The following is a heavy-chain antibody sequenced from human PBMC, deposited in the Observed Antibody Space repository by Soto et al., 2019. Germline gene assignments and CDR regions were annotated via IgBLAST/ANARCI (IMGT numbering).Heavy chain of an antibody. V-gene: IGHV1-46*01. CDR3: AKAPRGGVIITTYSAHIDY. J-gene: IGHJ4*02. CDR1: GYTFTSYY. CDR2: INPDGGST. D-gene: IGHD3-3*01. Sequence: QVRLVQSGAEVKKPGASVMLSCKASGYTFTSYYMHWVRQAPGQGLEWMGIINPDGGSTRYAQKFQGRVTITRDTSTRTFHMELSSLRSEDTAMYYCAKAPRGGVIITTYSAHIDYWGQGTLVTVSS.